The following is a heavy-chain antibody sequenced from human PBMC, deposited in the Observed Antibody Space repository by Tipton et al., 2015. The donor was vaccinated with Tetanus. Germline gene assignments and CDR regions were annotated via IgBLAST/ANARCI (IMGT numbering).Heavy chain of an antibody. D-gene: IGHD3-10*01. CDR2: VENSGTA. Sequence: TLSLTCTVSGDFITSTSYYWGWIRQAPGKGLEWIGAVENSGTAYYNPSLRSRVTISRDTSKNQVSLRLTSVTAADTAIYYCARHVLALARVDPPDSWGQGTLVTASS. CDR3: ARHVLALARVDPPDS. J-gene: IGHJ4*02. V-gene: IGHV4-39*01. CDR1: GDFITSTSYY.